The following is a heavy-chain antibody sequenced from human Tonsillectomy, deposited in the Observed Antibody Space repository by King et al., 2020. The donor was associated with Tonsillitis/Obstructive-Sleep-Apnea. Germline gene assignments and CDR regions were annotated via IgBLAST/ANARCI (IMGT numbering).Heavy chain of an antibody. V-gene: IGHV4-59*01. J-gene: IGHJ4*02. D-gene: IGHD2/OR15-2a*01. Sequence: QLQESGPGLVKPSETLSLTCTVSGGSISSYYWSWIRQPPGKGLEWIGYIYYSGSTNYNPSLKSRVTISVDTSKNQFSLKLSSGTAADTAVYYCARGPPRAPYLYYFDYWGQGTLVTVSS. CDR2: IYYSGST. CDR3: ARGPPRAPYLYYFDY. CDR1: GGSISSYY.